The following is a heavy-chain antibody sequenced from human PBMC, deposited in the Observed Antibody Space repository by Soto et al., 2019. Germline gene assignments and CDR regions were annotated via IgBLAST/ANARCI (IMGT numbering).Heavy chain of an antibody. CDR2: ISYSGST. CDR3: ATMGTPATGLYYLGY. V-gene: IGHV4-30-4*01. J-gene: IGHJ4*02. D-gene: IGHD1-7*01. Sequence: QVQLQESGPGLVKPSQTLSLTCTVSGGSISSGNYYWSWIRQPPGKGLEWIGFISYSGSTYYNASLKSRFTGAVETSKNQCSLNLSFGSAADTAVYYCATMGTPATGLYYLGYWGRGTLVTVSS. CDR1: GGSISSGNYY.